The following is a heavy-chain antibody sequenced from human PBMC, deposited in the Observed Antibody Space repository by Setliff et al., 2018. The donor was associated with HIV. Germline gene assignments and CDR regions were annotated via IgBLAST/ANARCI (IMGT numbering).Heavy chain of an antibody. V-gene: IGHV4-34*01. Sequence: SETLSLTCAVYGGSFSGYYWSWIRQPPGKGLEWIGEINHSGSTNYNPSLKSRVTISVDTSKNQFSLKLSSVTAADTAVYYCASQPLTVTTSDFDYWGQGTLVTVSS. CDR1: GGSFSGYY. D-gene: IGHD4-17*01. J-gene: IGHJ4*02. CDR2: INHSGST. CDR3: ASQPLTVTTSDFDY.